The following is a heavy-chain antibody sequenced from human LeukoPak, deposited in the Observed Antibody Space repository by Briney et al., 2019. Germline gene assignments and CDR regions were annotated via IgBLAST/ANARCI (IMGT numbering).Heavy chain of an antibody. Sequence: GGSLRLSCAASGFTFSSYWMSWVRQAPGEGLEWVASIKQDGDEKYYVDSVKGRFTISRDNAKNSLYLQMNSLRAEDTAVYFCARSARADTSAYFPVDYWGQGILVTVSS. CDR1: GFTFSSYW. V-gene: IGHV3-7*01. CDR2: IKQDGDEK. J-gene: IGHJ4*02. D-gene: IGHD3-22*01. CDR3: ARSARADTSAYFPVDY.